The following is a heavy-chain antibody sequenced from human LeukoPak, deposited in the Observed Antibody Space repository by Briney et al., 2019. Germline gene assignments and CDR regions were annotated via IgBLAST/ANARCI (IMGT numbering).Heavy chain of an antibody. CDR1: GFTFSSYA. CDR3: ARDGDGSGSYFNPREALDF. J-gene: IGHJ3*01. V-gene: IGHV3-23*01. CDR2: ISGSGGGT. Sequence: AGGSLRLSCVASGFTFSSYAMSWVRQAPEKGLEWVSTISGSGGGTYYADSVKGRFTISRDNAKNSLYLQMNSLRAEDTAVYYCARDGDGSGSYFNPREALDFWGQGTMVTVSS. D-gene: IGHD3-10*01.